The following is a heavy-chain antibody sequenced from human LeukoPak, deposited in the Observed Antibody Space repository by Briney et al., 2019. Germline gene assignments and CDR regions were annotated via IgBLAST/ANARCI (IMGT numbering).Heavy chain of an antibody. V-gene: IGHV1-2*02. J-gene: IGHJ4*02. CDR2: INPNSGGT. CDR1: GYTFTGYY. CDR3: ARVFEDIVVVPAAPFDY. D-gene: IGHD2-2*01. Sequence: ASVKVSCKASGYTFTGYYMHWVRQAPGQGLEWMGWINPNSGGTNYAQKFQGRVTITRDTSISTAYMELSRLRSDDTAVYYCARVFEDIVVVPAAPFDYWGQGTLVTVSS.